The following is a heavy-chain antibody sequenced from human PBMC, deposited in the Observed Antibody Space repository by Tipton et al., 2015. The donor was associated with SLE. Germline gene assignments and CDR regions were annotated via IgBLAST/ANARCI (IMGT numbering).Heavy chain of an antibody. CDR3: ARRPPTMVTDPFDS. V-gene: IGHV4-39*01. CDR1: GDSVSSDGYY. D-gene: IGHD5-18*01. J-gene: IGHJ4*02. CDR2: IFYSGST. Sequence: TLSLTCTVSGDSVSSDGYYWGWIRQPPGKGLEWIGNIFYSGSTYYNPSLKSRVTISVDTSENQFSLRLTSVTAADTAVYYCARRPPTMVTDPFDSWGQGTLVTVSS.